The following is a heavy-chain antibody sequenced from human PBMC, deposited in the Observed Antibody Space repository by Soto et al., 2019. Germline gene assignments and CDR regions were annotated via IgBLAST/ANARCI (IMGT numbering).Heavy chain of an antibody. J-gene: IGHJ4*02. Sequence: SETLSLTCTVSGGSISSGDYYWSWIRQPPGKGLEWIGYIYYSGSTYYNPSLKSRVTISVDTSKNQFSLKLGSVTAADTAVYYCARRGEMEAFDHWGQGTLVTVSS. V-gene: IGHV4-30-4*01. CDR3: ARRGEMEAFDH. CDR1: GGSISSGDYY. D-gene: IGHD3-16*01. CDR2: IYYSGST.